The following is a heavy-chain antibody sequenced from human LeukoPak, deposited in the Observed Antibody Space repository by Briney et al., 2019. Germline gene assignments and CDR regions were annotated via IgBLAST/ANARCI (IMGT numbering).Heavy chain of an antibody. CDR2: IWYDGSNK. D-gene: IGHD4-11*01. J-gene: IGHJ6*02. CDR1: GFTFSSYG. V-gene: IGHV3-33*01. Sequence: PGGSLRLSCAASGFTFSSYGMHWVRQAPGKGLEWVAVIWYDGSNKYYADSVKGRFTISRDNSKNTLYLQMNSLRAEDTAVYYCAREVYYSNYGSVLSGMDDWGQGTTVTVSS. CDR3: AREVYYSNYGSVLSGMDD.